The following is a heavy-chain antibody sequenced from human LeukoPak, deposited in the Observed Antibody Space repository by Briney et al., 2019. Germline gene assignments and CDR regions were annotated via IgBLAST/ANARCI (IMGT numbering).Heavy chain of an antibody. CDR3: AREHLGDPNNSGYDILTGRRLYYYMDV. V-gene: IGHV4-39*07. J-gene: IGHJ6*03. Sequence: SETLSLTCAVSGVSISGSYYYWGWIRQPPGKGLEWIGEINHSGSTNYNPSLKSRVTISVDTSKNQFSLKLSSVTAADTAVYYCAREHLGDPNNSGYDILTGRRLYYYMDVWGKGTTVTVSS. CDR2: INHSGST. D-gene: IGHD3-9*01. CDR1: GVSISGSYYY.